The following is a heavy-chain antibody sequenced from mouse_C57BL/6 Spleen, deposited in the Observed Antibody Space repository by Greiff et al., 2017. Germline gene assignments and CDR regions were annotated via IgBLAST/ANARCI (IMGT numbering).Heavy chain of an antibody. CDR1: GYTFTSYW. CDR3: ANGNHFAYFDV. D-gene: IGHD2-1*01. Sequence: QVQLKQPGTELVKPGASVKLSCKASGYTFTSYWMHWVKQRPGQGLEWIGNINPSNGGTNYNEKFKSKATLTVDKSSSTAYMQRSSLTSEDSAVYYCANGNHFAYFDVWGTGTTVTVSS. J-gene: IGHJ1*03. CDR2: INPSNGGT. V-gene: IGHV1-53*01.